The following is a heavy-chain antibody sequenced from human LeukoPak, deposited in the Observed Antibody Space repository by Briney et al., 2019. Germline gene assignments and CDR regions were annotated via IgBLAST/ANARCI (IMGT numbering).Heavy chain of an antibody. CDR2: ISGSGGST. Sequence: PGGSLRLSCAASGFTFSSYAMSWVRQAPGKGLEWVSAISGSGGSTYYADSVKGRLTISRDNSKNTLYLQMNSLRAGDTAVYYCAKVMTARPDYWGQGTLVTVSS. J-gene: IGHJ4*02. CDR3: AKVMTARPDY. CDR1: GFTFSSYA. V-gene: IGHV3-23*01. D-gene: IGHD6-6*01.